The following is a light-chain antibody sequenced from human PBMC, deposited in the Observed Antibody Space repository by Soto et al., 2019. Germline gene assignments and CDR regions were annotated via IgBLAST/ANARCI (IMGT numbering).Light chain of an antibody. Sequence: AIQMTQSPTSLSASVGDRVIITCRASQDISKDLGWYQQKPGKAPKFLIYSATSTQGGVPSTFSGSGFGTDFTLTISSLQPEDFATYFCLQDRDYPRTFGQGTKVEF. V-gene: IGKV1-6*01. J-gene: IGKJ1*01. CDR2: SAT. CDR3: LQDRDYPRT. CDR1: QDISKD.